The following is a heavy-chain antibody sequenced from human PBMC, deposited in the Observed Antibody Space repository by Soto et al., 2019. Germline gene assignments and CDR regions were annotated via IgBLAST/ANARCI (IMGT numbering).Heavy chain of an antibody. CDR2: IIPIFGTA. D-gene: IGHD5-18*01. V-gene: IGHV1-69*13. CDR3: ARLTMRYSYGTGPIDY. CDR1: GGTFSSYA. Sequence: SVKVSCKASGGTFSSYAISWVRQAPGQGLEWMGGIIPIFGTANYAQKFQGRVTTTADESTSTAYMELSSLRSEDTAVYYCARLTMRYSYGTGPIDYWGQGTLVTVSS. J-gene: IGHJ4*02.